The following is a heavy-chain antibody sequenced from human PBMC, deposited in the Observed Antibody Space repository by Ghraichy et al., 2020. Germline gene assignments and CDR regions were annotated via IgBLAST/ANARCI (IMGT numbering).Heavy chain of an antibody. Sequence: WGSLRLSCETSGFTFSGYSLNWLRQVPGKGLEWISYITGGPGIKNYTDSVKGRFTISRDNAKNSLFLQMNSLRADDTAVYYCASFPMYTSAWFLGAGMQKYYMDVWGKGTTVAVSS. D-gene: IGHD6-19*01. J-gene: IGHJ6*03. CDR2: ITGGPGIK. V-gene: IGHV3-48*01. CDR1: GFTFSGYS. CDR3: ASFPMYTSAWFLGAGMQKYYMDV.